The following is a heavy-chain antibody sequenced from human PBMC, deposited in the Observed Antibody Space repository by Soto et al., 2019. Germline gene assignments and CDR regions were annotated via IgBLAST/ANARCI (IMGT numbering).Heavy chain of an antibody. J-gene: IGHJ6*02. CDR2: IIPIFGTA. CDR3: ARSSSTSSKGWDYYYYYGMDV. D-gene: IGHD2-2*01. Sequence: SVKVSCKASGGTFSSYAISWVRQAPGQGLEWMGGIIPIFGTANYAQKFRGRVTITADESTSTAYMELSSLRSEDTAVYYCARSSSTSSKGWDYYYYYGMDVWGQGTTVTVSS. V-gene: IGHV1-69*13. CDR1: GGTFSSYA.